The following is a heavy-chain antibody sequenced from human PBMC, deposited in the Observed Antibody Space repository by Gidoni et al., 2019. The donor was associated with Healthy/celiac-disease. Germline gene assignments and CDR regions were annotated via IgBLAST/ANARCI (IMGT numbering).Heavy chain of an antibody. J-gene: IGHJ4*02. V-gene: IGHV3-21*01. CDR1: GFTFSSYS. D-gene: IGHD4-17*01. CDR3: AREATVKYYFDY. Sequence: EVQLVESGGGLVKPGGSLRLSCAASGFTFSSYSMNWVRQAPGKGLEWVSSISSSSSYIYYADSVKGRFTISRDNAKNSLYLQMNSLRAEDTAVYYCAREATVKYYFDYWGQGTLVTVSS. CDR2: ISSSSSYI.